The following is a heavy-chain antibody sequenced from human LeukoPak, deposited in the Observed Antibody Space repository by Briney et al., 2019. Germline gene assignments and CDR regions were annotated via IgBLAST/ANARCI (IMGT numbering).Heavy chain of an antibody. Sequence: SETLSLTCTVSGGSFNTHYWNWIRQPPGKGLEWIGYIYYSGSTNYNPSPKSRVTISVDTSKSQFSLRLSSVTAADTAVYYCARVTGYIVEDYFDYWGQGTLVTVSS. J-gene: IGHJ4*02. D-gene: IGHD3-22*01. CDR3: ARVTGYIVEDYFDY. CDR2: IYYSGST. V-gene: IGHV4-59*11. CDR1: GGSFNTHY.